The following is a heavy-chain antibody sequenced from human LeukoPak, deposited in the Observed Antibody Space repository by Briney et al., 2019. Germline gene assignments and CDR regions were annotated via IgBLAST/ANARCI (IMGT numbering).Heavy chain of an antibody. J-gene: IGHJ4*02. CDR2: INHSGST. Sequence: SETLSLTCAVYGGSFSGYSWSWIRQPPGKGLEWIGEINHSGSTNYNPALKSRVTISADTSKNQFSLKLSSRTAADAAVYYFATAAAGPRSLDFWGQGTLVTVSS. CDR1: GGSFSGYS. V-gene: IGHV4-34*01. CDR3: ATAAAGPRSLDF. D-gene: IGHD6-13*01.